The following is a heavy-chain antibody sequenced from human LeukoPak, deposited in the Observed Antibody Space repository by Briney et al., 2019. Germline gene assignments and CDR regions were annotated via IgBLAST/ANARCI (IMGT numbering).Heavy chain of an antibody. J-gene: IGHJ4*02. D-gene: IGHD6-13*01. Sequence: SETLSLTCTVSGGSMSSYYWSWIRQPPGKGLEWIGYIYYSGTTNYNPSLKSRVTISVDTSKNQFSLKLRSVTAADTAVYYCAXXXYIAAAQYGYWGQGTLVTVSS. CDR1: GGSMSSYY. CDR2: IYYSGTT. V-gene: IGHV4-59*01. CDR3: AXXXYIAAAQYGY.